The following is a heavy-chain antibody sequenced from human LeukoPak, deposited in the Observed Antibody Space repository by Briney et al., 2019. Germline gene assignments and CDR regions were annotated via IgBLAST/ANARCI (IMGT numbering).Heavy chain of an antibody. V-gene: IGHV3-7*01. CDR2: IKQDGSAK. D-gene: IGHD3-10*01. CDR3: ARLSYDSGTHYTVYKS. J-gene: IGHJ5*02. Sequence: GGSLRLSCAASGFTFSNYAMRWVRQAPGKGLEWVANIKQDGSAKYYVDSVKGRFTISRDNAKNSLYLQMNSLRDDDTAVYYCARLSYDSGTHYTVYKSWGRGTLVTVSS. CDR1: GFTFSNYA.